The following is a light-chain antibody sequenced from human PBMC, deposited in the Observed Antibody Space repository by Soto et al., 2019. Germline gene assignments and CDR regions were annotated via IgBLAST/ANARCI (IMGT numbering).Light chain of an antibody. CDR1: ESVSTN. CDR2: GAS. CDR3: QQRSNSPPT. V-gene: IGKV3-11*01. J-gene: IGKJ1*01. Sequence: EIEMTQSPSTLSLAPGERVTLSCRASESVSTNLAWYQQKAGQAPRLLIYGASTRATGIPARFSGSGSGTDFTLTISSLEPEDFVVYYCQQRSNSPPTFGQGTKVDIK.